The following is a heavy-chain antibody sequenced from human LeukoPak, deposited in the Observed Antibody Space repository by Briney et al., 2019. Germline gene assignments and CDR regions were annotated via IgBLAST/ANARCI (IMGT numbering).Heavy chain of an antibody. Sequence: GGSLRLSCAASGFNIGPYAMYWVRQGPGRGLEWVSVIKADGSATFYSDSVRGRFTASRDNSKNSLYLQMSSLTSDDTALYYCATWAFYHNLDVWGQGTTVAVSS. CDR1: GFNIGPYA. V-gene: IGHV3-43*02. CDR3: ATWAFYHNLDV. D-gene: IGHD2/OR15-2a*01. J-gene: IGHJ6*02. CDR2: IKADGSAT.